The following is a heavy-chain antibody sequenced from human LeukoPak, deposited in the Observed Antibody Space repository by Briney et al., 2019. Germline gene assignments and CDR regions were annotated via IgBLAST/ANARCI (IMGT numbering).Heavy chain of an antibody. CDR2: IYYSGST. J-gene: IGHJ4*02. CDR3: ARWGIAVAGTGDY. D-gene: IGHD6-19*01. CDR1: GGSISSGGYY. Sequence: PSQTLSLTCTVSGGSISSGGYYWSWIRQHPGKGLEWIGYIYYSGSTYYNPSLKSRVTISVDTSKNQFSLKLSSVTAADTAVYYCARWGIAVAGTGDYWGQGTLVTVSS. V-gene: IGHV4-31*03.